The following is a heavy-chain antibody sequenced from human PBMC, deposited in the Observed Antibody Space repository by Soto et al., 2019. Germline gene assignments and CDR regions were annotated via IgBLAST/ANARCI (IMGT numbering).Heavy chain of an antibody. CDR1: GFTVSSNY. CDR3: AVYPTPLIAAAGTNFDY. D-gene: IGHD6-13*01. V-gene: IGHV3-66*01. Sequence: EVQLVESGGGLVQPGGSLRLSCAASGFTVSSNYMSWVRQAPGKGLEWVSVIYSGGSTYYADSVKGRFTISRDNSKNTLYLQMNSLRAEDTAVYYCAVYPTPLIAAAGTNFDYWGQGTLVTVSS. J-gene: IGHJ4*02. CDR2: IYSGGST.